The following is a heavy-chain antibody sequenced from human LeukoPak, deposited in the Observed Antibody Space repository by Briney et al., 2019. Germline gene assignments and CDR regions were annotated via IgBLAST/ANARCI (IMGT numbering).Heavy chain of an antibody. V-gene: IGHV3-64*01. Sequence: GGSLRLSCAASGFTFSSYAMHWVRQAPGKGLEYVSAISSNGGSTYYANSVKGRFTISRDNSKNTLNLQMGSLRAEDMAVYYCARGRFGEQKPGDYWGQGTLVTVSS. CDR1: GFTFSSYA. CDR3: ARGRFGEQKPGDY. J-gene: IGHJ4*02. D-gene: IGHD3-10*01. CDR2: ISSNGGST.